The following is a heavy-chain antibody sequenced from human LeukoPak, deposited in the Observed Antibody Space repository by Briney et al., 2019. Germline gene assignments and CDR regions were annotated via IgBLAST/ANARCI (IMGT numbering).Heavy chain of an antibody. J-gene: IGHJ6*03. Sequence: GGSLRLSCAASGFTFNIYEINWVLQAPGKGLEWVAFIRYDGSNKYYADSVKGRFTISRDNSKNTLYLQMNSLRGEDTAVYYCAKSVVAGTYYYYYMDVWGKGTTVTISS. CDR2: IRYDGSNK. V-gene: IGHV3-30*02. CDR1: GFTFNIYE. D-gene: IGHD6-19*01. CDR3: AKSVVAGTYYYYYMDV.